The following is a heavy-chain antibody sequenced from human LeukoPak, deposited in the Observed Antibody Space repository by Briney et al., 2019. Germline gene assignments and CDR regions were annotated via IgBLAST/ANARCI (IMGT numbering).Heavy chain of an antibody. V-gene: IGHV3-7*01. D-gene: IGHD5-24*01. CDR3: ARYRRDGYNSQPHYFDY. J-gene: IGHJ4*02. CDR1: GFTFSSYW. Sequence: GGSLRLSCAASGFTFSSYWMSWVRQAPGKGLEWVANIRQDGSEKYYVDSVKGRFTISRDNAKNSLYLQMNSLRAEDTAVYYCARYRRDGYNSQPHYFDYWGQGTLVTVSS. CDR2: IRQDGSEK.